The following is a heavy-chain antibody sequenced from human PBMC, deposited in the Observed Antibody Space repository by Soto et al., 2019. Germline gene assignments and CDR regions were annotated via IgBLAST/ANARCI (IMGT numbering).Heavy chain of an antibody. D-gene: IGHD3-3*01. CDR2: ISGSGGST. Sequence: GGSLRLSCAASGFTFSSYAMSWVRQAPGKGLEWVSAISGSGGSTYYADSVKGRFTISRDNSKNTLCLQMNSLRAEDTAVYYCAKLKGAHYDFWSGYPPDAFDIWGQGTMVTVSS. V-gene: IGHV3-23*01. CDR3: AKLKGAHYDFWSGYPPDAFDI. J-gene: IGHJ3*02. CDR1: GFTFSSYA.